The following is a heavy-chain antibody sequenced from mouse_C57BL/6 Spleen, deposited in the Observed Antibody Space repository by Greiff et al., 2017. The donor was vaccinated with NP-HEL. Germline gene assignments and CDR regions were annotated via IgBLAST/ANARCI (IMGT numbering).Heavy chain of an antibody. D-gene: IGHD2-4*01. CDR1: GYTFTSFW. Sequence: QVQLQQPGTELVKPGASVKLSCKASGYTFTSFWMHWVKQRPGQGLEWIGNINPSYGGTNYNEKFKSKATLTVDKSSSTAYMQLSSLTSEDSAVYYCARSSIYYDYDWFAYWGQGTLVTVSA. CDR2: INPSYGGT. V-gene: IGHV1-53*01. J-gene: IGHJ3*01. CDR3: ARSSIYYDYDWFAY.